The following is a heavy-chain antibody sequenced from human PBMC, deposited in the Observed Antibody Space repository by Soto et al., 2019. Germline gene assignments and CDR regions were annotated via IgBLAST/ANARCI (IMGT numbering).Heavy chain of an antibody. CDR2: INHSGST. CDR1: GGSFSGYY. CDR3: AGANSYYDFWSGYPFDY. D-gene: IGHD3-3*01. J-gene: IGHJ4*02. Sequence: QVQLQQRGAGLLKPSETLSLTCAVYGGSFSGYYWSWIRQPPGKGLEWIGEINHSGSTNYNPSLKSRVTITVDTSKNQFSLKLSSVTAADTAVYYCAGANSYYDFWSGYPFDYWGQGTLVTVSS. V-gene: IGHV4-34*01.